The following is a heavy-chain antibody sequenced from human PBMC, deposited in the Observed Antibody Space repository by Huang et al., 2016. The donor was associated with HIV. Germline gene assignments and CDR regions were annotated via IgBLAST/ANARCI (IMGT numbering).Heavy chain of an antibody. J-gene: IGHJ4*02. CDR2: VLTDDSDN. CDR3: ARRFSSSSGYFDY. D-gene: IGHD6-6*01. Sequence: VQLVQSGAEVKKPGESLKISCKGSGYSFSSYWIAWVRKMPGKGLAWMGSVLTDDSDNTYSPSCEGQVTISADKSIGTAYLQWSSLKASDTAMYYCARRFSSSSGYFDYWGQGSRVTVSS. CDR1: GYSFSSYW. V-gene: IGHV5-51*01.